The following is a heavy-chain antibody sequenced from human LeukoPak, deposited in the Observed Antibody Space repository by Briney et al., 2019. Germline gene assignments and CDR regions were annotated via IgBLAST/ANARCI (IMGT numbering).Heavy chain of an antibody. Sequence: SETLSLTCAVYGGSFSGYYWSWIRQPPGKGLEWIGEINHSGSANYNPSLKSRVTISVDTSKNQFSLKLSSVTAADTAVYYCARDLSRAAGLDYWGQGILVTVSS. CDR1: GGSFSGYY. J-gene: IGHJ4*02. CDR3: ARDLSRAAGLDY. V-gene: IGHV4-34*01. D-gene: IGHD6-13*01. CDR2: INHSGSA.